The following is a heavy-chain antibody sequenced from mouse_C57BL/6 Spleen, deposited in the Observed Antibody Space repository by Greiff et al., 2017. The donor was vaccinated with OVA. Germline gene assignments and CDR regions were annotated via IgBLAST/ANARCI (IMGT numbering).Heavy chain of an antibody. V-gene: IGHV14-2*01. J-gene: IGHJ1*03. CDR2: IDPEDGEN. Sequence: VQLQQSGAELVKPGASVKLSCTASGFNIKDYYMHWVKQRTEQGLEWIGRIDPEDGENKYATKLTGTATITADTSSNTAYLQLSSLTSVDTAVYYCARNYVSSGYFDVWGTGTTVTVSS. CDR3: ARNYVSSGYFDV. D-gene: IGHD1-1*01. CDR1: GFNIKDYY.